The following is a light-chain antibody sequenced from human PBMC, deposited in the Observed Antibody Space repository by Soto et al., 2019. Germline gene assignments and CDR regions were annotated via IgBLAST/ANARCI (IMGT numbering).Light chain of an antibody. J-gene: IGKJ1*01. CDR1: QSISSW. Sequence: DIQMTQSPSSLSASVGDRVTITCRASQSISSWLAWYQQKPGKPPKVLIYKASSLESGVPSRFSGSGSGTEFTLTISSLQPEDFATYYCQQSYSYPWTFGQGTKVDIK. CDR2: KAS. CDR3: QQSYSYPWT. V-gene: IGKV1-5*03.